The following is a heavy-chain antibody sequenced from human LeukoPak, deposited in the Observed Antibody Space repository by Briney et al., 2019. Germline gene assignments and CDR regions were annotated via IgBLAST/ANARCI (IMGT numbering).Heavy chain of an antibody. CDR3: ASSENYPCELY. V-gene: IGHV3-9*01. CDR2: ISWQSRTR. J-gene: IGHJ4*02. Sequence: PGRSLRLSCVASGFFFDDYGMHWVRQVPGKGLEWVSGISWQSRTRKYADSVRGRFTISRDNAKNSLYLQMNGLRAEDTAVYYCASSENYPCELYWGQGTLVTVSS. CDR1: GFFFDDYG. D-gene: IGHD1-7*01.